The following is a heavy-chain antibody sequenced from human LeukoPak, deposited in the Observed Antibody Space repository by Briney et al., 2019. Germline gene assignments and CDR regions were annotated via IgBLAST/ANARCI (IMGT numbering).Heavy chain of an antibody. Sequence: GGSLRPSLAASGLTLSTYTLNWVRKPPGKGLDWASLISSSSSYIHYADSVRGRFTVSRDNAKNSLYLQMNSLRAEDTAVYYCARERGYDDDYYYYTMDVWGKGTTVTVSS. D-gene: IGHD5-12*01. CDR2: ISSSSSYI. J-gene: IGHJ6*03. CDR3: ARERGYDDDYYYYTMDV. V-gene: IGHV3-21*01. CDR1: GLTLSTYT.